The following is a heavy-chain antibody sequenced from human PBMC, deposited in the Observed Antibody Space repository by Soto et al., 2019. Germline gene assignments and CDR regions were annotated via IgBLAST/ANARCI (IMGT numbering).Heavy chain of an antibody. CDR2: INHSGST. V-gene: IGHV4-34*01. Sequence: TSETLSLTCAVYGGSFSGYYWSWIRQPPGKGLEWIGEINHSGSTNYNPSLKSRVTISVDTSKNQFSLKLSSVTAADTAVYYCARAYCSSTSCWGYNWFDPWGQGTLVTVSS. J-gene: IGHJ5*02. CDR3: ARAYCSSTSCWGYNWFDP. D-gene: IGHD2-2*01. CDR1: GGSFSGYY.